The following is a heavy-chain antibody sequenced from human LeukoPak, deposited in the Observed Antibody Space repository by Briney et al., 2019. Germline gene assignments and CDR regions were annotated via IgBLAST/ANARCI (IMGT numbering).Heavy chain of an antibody. D-gene: IGHD2-15*01. J-gene: IGHJ5*02. CDR1: GYTFTSYY. Sequence: ASVKVSCMASGYTFTSYYMHWVRQAPGQGREWMGIINPIGGSTRYVQKFQGRVTMTRDTPTSTVYMELSSLRSEDTAVYYCARDKFQVVVAVTRGFDPWGQGTLVSVSS. CDR3: ARDKFQVVVAVTRGFDP. CDR2: INPIGGST. V-gene: IGHV1-46*01.